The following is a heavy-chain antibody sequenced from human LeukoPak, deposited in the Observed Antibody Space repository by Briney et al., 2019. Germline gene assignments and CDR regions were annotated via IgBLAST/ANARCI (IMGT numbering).Heavy chain of an antibody. V-gene: IGHV1-2*02. CDR1: GYSFSDLY. CDR3: ARVRSVVAGTIGY. Sequence: ASVKVSCKASGYSFSDLYMHWVRQAPGQGLEWMGWNNPTSGGTDYAQKFQGRVTMTRDTSISTAYMALSSLRSDDTAVYYCARVRSVVAGTIGYWGQGTMVTVSS. CDR2: NNPTSGGT. D-gene: IGHD6-19*01. J-gene: IGHJ4*02.